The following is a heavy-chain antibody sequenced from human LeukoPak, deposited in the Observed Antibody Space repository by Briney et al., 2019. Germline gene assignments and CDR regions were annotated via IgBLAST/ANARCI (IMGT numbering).Heavy chain of an antibody. D-gene: IGHD3-9*01. V-gene: IGHV3-30*02. CDR1: GFTFSSYG. CDR3: AKDRNPLRYFDWSDY. J-gene: IGHJ4*02. CDR2: IRYDGSNK. Sequence: GGSLRLSCAASGFTFSSYGMHWVRQAPGKVLEWVAFIRYDGSNKYYADSVKGRLTISRDNSKNTLYLQMNSLRAEDTAVYYCAKDRNPLRYFDWSDYWGQGTLVTVSS.